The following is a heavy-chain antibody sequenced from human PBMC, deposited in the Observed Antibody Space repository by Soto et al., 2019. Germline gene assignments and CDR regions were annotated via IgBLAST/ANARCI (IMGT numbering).Heavy chain of an antibody. Sequence: ASVTVSCKASGYTFTSYGISWVRQAPGQGLEWMGWISAYNGNTNYAQKFQGRVTITADESTSTAYMELSSLRSEDTAVYYCARGLKYYYDSSGYWGQGTLVTVSS. CDR1: GYTFTSYG. CDR3: ARGLKYYYDSSGY. D-gene: IGHD3-22*01. CDR2: ISAYNGNT. J-gene: IGHJ4*02. V-gene: IGHV1-18*01.